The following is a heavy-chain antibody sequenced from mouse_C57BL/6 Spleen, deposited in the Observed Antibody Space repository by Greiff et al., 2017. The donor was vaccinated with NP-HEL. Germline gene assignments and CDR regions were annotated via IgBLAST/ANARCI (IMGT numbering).Heavy chain of an antibody. D-gene: IGHD2-3*01. Sequence: VKLMESGPGLVAPSQCLSITCTVSGFSLTSYGVSWVRQPPGKGLEWLGVIWGDGSTNYHSALISRLSISKDNSKSQVFLKLNSLQTDDTATYYCAKEGPFYDGYYAPFDYWGQGTTLTVSS. CDR2: IWGDGST. J-gene: IGHJ2*01. CDR1: GFSLTSYG. CDR3: AKEGPFYDGYYAPFDY. V-gene: IGHV2-3*01.